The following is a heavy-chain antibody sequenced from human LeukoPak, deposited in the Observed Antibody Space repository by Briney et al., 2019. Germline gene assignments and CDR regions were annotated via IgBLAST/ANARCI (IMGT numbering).Heavy chain of an antibody. CDR1: GGSISSGGYY. Sequence: SQTLSLTCTVSGGSISSGGYYWSWIRQHPGKGLEWIGYIYYSGSTYYNPSLKSRVTISVDTSKNQFSLKLSSVTAADTAVYYCARGWNRAYYYDSSGKRHAFDIWGQGTMVTVSS. CDR3: ARGWNRAYYYDSSGKRHAFDI. V-gene: IGHV4-31*03. J-gene: IGHJ3*02. D-gene: IGHD3-22*01. CDR2: IYYSGST.